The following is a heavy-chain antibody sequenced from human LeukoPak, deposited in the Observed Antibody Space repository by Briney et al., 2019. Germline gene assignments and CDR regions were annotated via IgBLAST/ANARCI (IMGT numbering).Heavy chain of an antibody. D-gene: IGHD6-13*01. Sequence: GGSLRLSCAASGFTFSSYSMNWVRQAPGKGLEWVSSISSSSSYIYYADSVKGRFTISRDDAKNSLYLQMNSLRAEDTAVYYCARSEGGSGYGSSWVPRGYNWFDPWGQGTLVTVSS. J-gene: IGHJ5*02. CDR3: ARSEGGSGYGSSWVPRGYNWFDP. V-gene: IGHV3-21*01. CDR1: GFTFSSYS. CDR2: ISSSSSYI.